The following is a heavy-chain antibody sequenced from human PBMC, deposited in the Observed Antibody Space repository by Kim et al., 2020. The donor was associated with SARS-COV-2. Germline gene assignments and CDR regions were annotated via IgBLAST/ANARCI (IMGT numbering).Heavy chain of an antibody. Sequence: SETLSLTCTVSGGSISSYDWSWIRQPPGKGLEWIGYIYYSGSTNYNPSLKSRVTISVDTSKNQFSLKLSSVTAADTAVYYCARGIDRPYYYYGMDVWGQGTTVTVSS. V-gene: IGHV4-59*13. CDR2: IYYSGST. CDR3: ARGIDRPYYYYGMDV. J-gene: IGHJ6*02. CDR1: GGSISSYD.